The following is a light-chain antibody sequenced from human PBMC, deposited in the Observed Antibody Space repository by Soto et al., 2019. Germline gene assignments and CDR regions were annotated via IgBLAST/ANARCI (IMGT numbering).Light chain of an antibody. V-gene: IGLV1-44*01. CDR2: NNN. J-gene: IGLJ2*01. Sequence: QSVLTQPPSASGTPGQRVTISCSGSFSNVGSTSLNLYQQQFPVAAPKLLIYNNNQRTSGVPDRFSGSRSGTSASLAITGLQSEDESDYSCASWDDSLNILVFGGGTKLTVL. CDR3: ASWDDSLNILV. CDR1: FSNVGSTS.